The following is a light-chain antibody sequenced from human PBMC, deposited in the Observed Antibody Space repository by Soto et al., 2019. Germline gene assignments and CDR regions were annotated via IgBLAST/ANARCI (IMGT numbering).Light chain of an antibody. Sequence: DIQMTQSPSSLSASVGDRLTITCRASQGISTYLNWYQQKPWKAPKLLIYAASTLQSGVPSRFSGSAYETDFTLTISSLQPEDFATYSCQPNYSATLTLGQGTKVDLK. V-gene: IGKV1-39*01. CDR1: QGISTY. CDR2: AAS. CDR3: QPNYSATLT. J-gene: IGKJ1*01.